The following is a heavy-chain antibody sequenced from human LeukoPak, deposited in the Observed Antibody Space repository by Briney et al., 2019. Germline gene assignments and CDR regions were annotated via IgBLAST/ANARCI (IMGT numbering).Heavy chain of an antibody. CDR1: GYTFTDYY. J-gene: IGHJ5*02. CDR2: INPNSGGT. D-gene: IGHD2-21*01. Sequence: ASVKVSCKTSGYTFTDYYLHWVRQAPGQGLEWMGWINPNSGGTSSAQKFQGRVTMTRDTSISTVYMEVSWLTSDNTAIYYCARADRLHGGPYLIGPWGQGTLVTVSS. CDR3: ARADRLHGGPYLIGP. V-gene: IGHV1-2*02.